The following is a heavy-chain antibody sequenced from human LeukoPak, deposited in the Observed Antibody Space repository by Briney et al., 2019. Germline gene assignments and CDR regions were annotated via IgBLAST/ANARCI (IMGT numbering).Heavy chain of an antibody. CDR1: GGSISSGDYY. Sequence: SQTLSLTCTVSGGSISSGDYYWSWIRQPPGKGLEWIGYIYYSGSTYYNPSLKSRVTISVDTSKNQFSLKLSSVTAADTAVYYCAREKAVADYYYYYYMDVWGKGTTVTVSS. J-gene: IGHJ6*03. D-gene: IGHD6-19*01. CDR3: AREKAVADYYYYYYMDV. V-gene: IGHV4-30-4*08. CDR2: IYYSGST.